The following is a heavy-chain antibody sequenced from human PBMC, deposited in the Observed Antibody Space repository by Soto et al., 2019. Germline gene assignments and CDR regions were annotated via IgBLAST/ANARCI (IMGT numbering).Heavy chain of an antibody. J-gene: IGHJ4*02. V-gene: IGHV4-39*01. Sequence: SETLSLTCSVSGGSVSSSTYYWGWIRQPPGKALEWIGSIYFSGSIYYKSSLKSRVTISVDTSKNQFSLKLTSVTAADTAVYYCARNGVAALQFYYWGQGTLVTVYS. CDR1: GGSVSSSTYY. CDR3: ARNGVAALQFYY. D-gene: IGHD6-25*01. CDR2: IYFSGSI.